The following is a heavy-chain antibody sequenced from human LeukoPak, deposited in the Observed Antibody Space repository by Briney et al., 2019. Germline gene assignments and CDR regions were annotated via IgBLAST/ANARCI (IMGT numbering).Heavy chain of an antibody. CDR3: AKRGLRDIVVVPAAQQGPFDY. CDR2: ISGSGGST. CDR1: GFTFSSYA. V-gene: IGHV3-23*01. Sequence: QTGGSLRLSCAASGFTFSSYAMSWVRQAPGKGLEWVSAISGSGGSTYYADSVKGRFTISRDNSKNTLYLQMNSLRAEDTAVYYCAKRGLRDIVVVPAAQQGPFDYWGQGTLVTVSS. J-gene: IGHJ4*02. D-gene: IGHD2-2*01.